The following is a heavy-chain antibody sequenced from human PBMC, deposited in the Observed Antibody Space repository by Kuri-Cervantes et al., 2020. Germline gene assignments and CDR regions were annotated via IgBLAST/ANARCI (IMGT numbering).Heavy chain of an antibody. V-gene: IGHV1-18*01. CDR2: ISAYNGNT. Sequence: ASVNVSCKASGYTFTSYGISWVRQAPGQGLEWMGWISAYNGNTNYAQKPQGRVTMTTDTSTSTAYMELRSLRSDYTAVYYCARRGYNNWFDPWGQGTLVTVSS. D-gene: IGHD5-18*01. CDR1: GYTFTSYG. CDR3: ARRGYNNWFDP. J-gene: IGHJ5*02.